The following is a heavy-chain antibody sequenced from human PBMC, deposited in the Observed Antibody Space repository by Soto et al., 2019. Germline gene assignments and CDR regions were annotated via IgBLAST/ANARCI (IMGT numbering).Heavy chain of an antibody. Sequence: GGSLRHSSAASEFIFSSYARHWVRQAPGKGLEYVSAISSYGGSTYYANSVKGRFTISRDNSKNTLYLQMGSLRAEDMAVYYCARDPDSSGYYYFDSWCQGTLVTVS. V-gene: IGHV3-64*01. D-gene: IGHD3-22*01. CDR2: ISSYGGST. J-gene: IGHJ4*02. CDR3: ARDPDSSGYYYFDS. CDR1: EFIFSSYA.